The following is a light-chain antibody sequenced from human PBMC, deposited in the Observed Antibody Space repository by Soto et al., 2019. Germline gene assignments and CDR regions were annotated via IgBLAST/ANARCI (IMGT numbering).Light chain of an antibody. CDR2: RAS. V-gene: IGKV3-20*01. CDR3: QQYESSPLT. J-gene: IGKJ4*01. Sequence: EIVLTQSPDTLSLSPGERATLSCRASQSVSSALLAWYQQKPGQAPRLLIYRASTRATGIPDRFTGSGSGTDFTLTISRLEPEDFAVYYCQQYESSPLTFGGGTKVVIK. CDR1: QSVSSAL.